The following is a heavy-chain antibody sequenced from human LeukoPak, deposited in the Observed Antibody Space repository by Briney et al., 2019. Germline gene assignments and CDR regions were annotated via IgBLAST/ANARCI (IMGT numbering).Heavy chain of an antibody. CDR1: GFTFSSYG. CDR3: AKLRYGSGSSEGDY. CDR2: ISYDGSNK. Sequence: RGSLRLSCAASGFTFSSYGMHWVRQAPGKGLEWVAVISYDGSNKYYADSVKGRFTISRDNSKNTLYLQMNSLRAEDTAVYYCAKLRYGSGSSEGDYWGQGTLVTVSS. J-gene: IGHJ4*02. V-gene: IGHV3-30*18. D-gene: IGHD3-10*01.